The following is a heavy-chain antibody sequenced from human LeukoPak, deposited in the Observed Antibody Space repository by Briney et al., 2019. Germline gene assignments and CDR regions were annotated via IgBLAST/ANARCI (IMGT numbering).Heavy chain of an antibody. J-gene: IGHJ1*01. CDR2: ISGSGGST. V-gene: IGHV3-23*01. CDR3: AKDQNVEMATIYFQH. Sequence: GGSLRLSCAASGFSLSNYWMSWVRQAPGKGLEWVSAISGSGGSTYYADSVKGRFTISRDNSKNTLYLQMNSLRAEDTAVYYCAKDQNVEMATIYFQHWGQGTLVTVSS. CDR1: GFSLSNYW. D-gene: IGHD5-24*01.